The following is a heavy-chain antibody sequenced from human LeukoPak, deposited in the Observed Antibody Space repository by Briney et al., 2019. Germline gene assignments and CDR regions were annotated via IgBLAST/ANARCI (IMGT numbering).Heavy chain of an antibody. CDR2: ISAGGTT. Sequence: PGGSLRLSCAASRFTFSNYAMSWVRQAPGKGLEWVSTISAGGTTYYADSVKGRFTISRDNSKNTLYLQMNSLRAEDTAVYYCASHRGSSGSSFDYWGPGTLVTVSS. CDR3: ASHRGSSGSSFDY. D-gene: IGHD2-15*01. J-gene: IGHJ4*02. CDR1: RFTFSNYA. V-gene: IGHV3-23*01.